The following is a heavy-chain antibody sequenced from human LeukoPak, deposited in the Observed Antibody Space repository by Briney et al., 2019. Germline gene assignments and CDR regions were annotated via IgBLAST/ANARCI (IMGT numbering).Heavy chain of an antibody. CDR3: ARLGGYSYAKGAFDI. V-gene: IGHV4-59*08. CDR1: GGSISSYY. CDR2: IYYSGST. Sequence: SETLSLTCTVSGGSISSYYWSWIRQPPGKGLEWIGYIYYSGSTNYNPSLKSRVTISVDTSKNQFSLKLSSVTAADTAVYYCARLGGYSYAKGAFDIWAKGQWSPSLQ. J-gene: IGHJ3*02. D-gene: IGHD5-18*01.